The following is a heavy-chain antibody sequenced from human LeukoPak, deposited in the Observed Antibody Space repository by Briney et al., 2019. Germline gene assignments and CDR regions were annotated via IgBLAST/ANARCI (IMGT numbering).Heavy chain of an antibody. CDR2: IRFDGSNT. Sequence: GGSLRLSCAASGFTFSSNGMHWVRQAPGKGLEWVAFIRFDGSNTYYADSVKGRLTISRDTSKNTLYLQMNSLRPEGTAVYYCAKAGGSSWAVLDYWGQGTLVTVSS. V-gene: IGHV3-30*02. CDR3: AKAGGSSWAVLDY. J-gene: IGHJ4*02. CDR1: GFTFSSNG. D-gene: IGHD6-13*01.